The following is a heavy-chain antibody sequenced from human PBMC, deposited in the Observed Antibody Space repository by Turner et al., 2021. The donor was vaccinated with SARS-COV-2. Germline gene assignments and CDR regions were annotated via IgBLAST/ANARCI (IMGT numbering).Heavy chain of an antibody. CDR2: ISPNSGGK. V-gene: IGHV1-2*02. J-gene: IGHJ4*02. D-gene: IGHD6-19*01. CDR1: GYTFTGYY. Sequence: QVQLAQSGVEAKKPGAPVKVSCKASGYTFTGYYMHWVRQAPGQGLEWMGWISPNSGGKNYAQKFQGRVTMTRDTSISTVYMELSRLKSDDTAVYYCASSANSSGWHYWGQGTLVTVSS. CDR3: ASSANSSGWHY.